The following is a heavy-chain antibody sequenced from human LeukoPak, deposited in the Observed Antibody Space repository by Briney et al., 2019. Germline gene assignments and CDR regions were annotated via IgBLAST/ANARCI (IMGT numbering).Heavy chain of an antibody. J-gene: IGHJ6*02. CDR2: INPNSGGT. Sequence: GASVKVSCKASGYTFTGYYMHWVRQAPGQGLEWMGWINPNSGGTNYAQKFQGRVTMTRDTSISTAYMELSRLRSDDTAVYYCAREEIYSGSWYLGYYYYYGMDVWGQGTTVTVSS. CDR1: GYTFTGYY. D-gene: IGHD6-13*01. CDR3: AREEIYSGSWYLGYYYYYGMDV. V-gene: IGHV1-2*02.